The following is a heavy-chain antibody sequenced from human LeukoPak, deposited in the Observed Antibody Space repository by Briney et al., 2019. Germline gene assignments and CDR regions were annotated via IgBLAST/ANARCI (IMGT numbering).Heavy chain of an antibody. CDR1: GYTFTSYY. D-gene: IGHD2-2*01. Sequence: ASVKVSCKASGYTFTSYYMHWVRQAPGQGLEWMGIINPSGGSTSYAQKFQGRVTITADESTSTAYMELSSLRSEDTAVYYCARDKTYCSSTSCYHLFDYWGQGTLVTVSS. CDR2: INPSGGST. V-gene: IGHV1-46*01. J-gene: IGHJ4*02. CDR3: ARDKTYCSSTSCYHLFDY.